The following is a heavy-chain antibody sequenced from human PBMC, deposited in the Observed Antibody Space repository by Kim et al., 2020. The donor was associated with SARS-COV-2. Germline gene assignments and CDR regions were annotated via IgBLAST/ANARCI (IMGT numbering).Heavy chain of an antibody. CDR2: IDPGDSSP. V-gene: IGHV5-10-1*01. J-gene: IGHJ4*02. D-gene: IGHD3-10*01. CDR3: ARQTSGGETDY. Sequence: GESLKISCKASGYSFTNYWISWVRQMPGKGLEWMGRIDPGDSSPNYSPSFQGHVTMSVDKSISTAYLQWTSLRASDTAMYYCARQTSGGETDYWGQGTLVTVSS. CDR1: GYSFTNYW.